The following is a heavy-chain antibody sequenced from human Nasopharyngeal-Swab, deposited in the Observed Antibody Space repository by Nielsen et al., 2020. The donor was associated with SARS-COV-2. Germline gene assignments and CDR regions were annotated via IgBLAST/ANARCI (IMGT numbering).Heavy chain of an antibody. CDR3: AKAGIDIVATILHFDY. CDR2: ISWNSGSI. J-gene: IGHJ4*02. V-gene: IGHV3-9*01. Sequence: VRQPPGKGLEWVSGISWNSGSIGYADSVKGRFTISRDNAKNSLYLQMNSLRAEDTALYYCAKAGIDIVATILHFDYWGQGTLVTVSS. D-gene: IGHD5-12*01.